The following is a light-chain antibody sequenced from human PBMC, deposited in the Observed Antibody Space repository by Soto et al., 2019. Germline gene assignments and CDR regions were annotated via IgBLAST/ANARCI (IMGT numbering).Light chain of an antibody. J-gene: IGKJ2*01. Sequence: DIPMTQSPSTLSASVGDRVTITCRASPSISSWLAWYQQKPGKAPKLLIYKASSLESGVPSRFSGSGSGTEFTLTISSRKPYDFATYYCQQYNSYSQVAFGQGTKLEIK. CDR1: PSISSW. CDR3: QQYNSYSQVA. CDR2: KAS. V-gene: IGKV1-5*03.